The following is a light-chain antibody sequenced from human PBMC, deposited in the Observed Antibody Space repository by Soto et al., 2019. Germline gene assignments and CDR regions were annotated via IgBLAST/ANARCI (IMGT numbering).Light chain of an antibody. V-gene: IGKV1-33*01. Sequence: DIQMTQSPSSLSASVGDRVTITCQASQDISNYLNWYQQKPGKAPKLLIYDASNLETGAPSRFSGSGSGTDFTFTISSLQPEDIAAYYCQEYDNLPPRLTFGGGTKVESK. CDR2: DAS. CDR1: QDISNY. J-gene: IGKJ4*01. CDR3: QEYDNLPPRLT.